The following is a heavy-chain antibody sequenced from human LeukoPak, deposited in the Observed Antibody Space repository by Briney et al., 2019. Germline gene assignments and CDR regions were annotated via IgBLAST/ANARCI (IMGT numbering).Heavy chain of an antibody. V-gene: IGHV3-23*01. CDR2: ISDSGDTT. D-gene: IGHD6-19*01. J-gene: IGHJ4*02. Sequence: GGSPRLSCAASGFAFSSQAMGWVRQAPGKGLEWVSVISDSGDTTYYADSVKARFTISRDNSKNTLYLQMNSLRAEDTAIYYCAKDARRSDGWYFFDHWGQGALVTVSS. CDR3: AKDARRSDGWYFFDH. CDR1: GFAFSSQA.